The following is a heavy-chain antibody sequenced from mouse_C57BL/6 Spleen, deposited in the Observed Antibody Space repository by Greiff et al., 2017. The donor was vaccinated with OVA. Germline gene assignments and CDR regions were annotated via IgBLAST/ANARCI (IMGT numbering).Heavy chain of an antibody. CDR1: GFTFSDYG. CDR2: ISSGSSTI. D-gene: IGHD1-1*01. Sequence: EVQVVESGGGLVKPGGSLKLSCAASGFTFSDYGMHWVRQAPEKGLEWVAYISSGSSTIYYADTVKGRFTISRDNAKNTLFLQMTSLRSEDTAMYYCARGNYYGSSDYFDYWGQGTTLTVSS. V-gene: IGHV5-17*01. J-gene: IGHJ2*01. CDR3: ARGNYYGSSDYFDY.